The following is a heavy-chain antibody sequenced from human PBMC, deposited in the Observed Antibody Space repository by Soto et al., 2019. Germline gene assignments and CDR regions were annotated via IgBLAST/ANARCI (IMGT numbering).Heavy chain of an antibody. CDR2: IYYSGST. CDR1: CGSISSGDYY. J-gene: IGHJ6*02. Sequence: KSSETLSLTCTFSCGSISSGDYYWSWIRQPPGKGLEWIGYIYYSGSTYYNPSLKSRVTISVDTSKNQFSLKLSSVTAADTAVYYCARGGAYYDILSPMDVWGQGTTVTVSS. D-gene: IGHD3-9*01. CDR3: ARGGAYYDILSPMDV. V-gene: IGHV4-30-4*01.